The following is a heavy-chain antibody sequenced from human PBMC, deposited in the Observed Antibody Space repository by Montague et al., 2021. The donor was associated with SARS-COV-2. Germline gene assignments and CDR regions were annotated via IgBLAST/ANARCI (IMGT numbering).Heavy chain of an antibody. CDR2: INHSGSA. CDR1: GGSFSGYY. V-gene: IGHV4-34*01. Sequence: SKTLSLTCAVYGGSFSGYYWSWIRQPPGKGLEWIGEINHSGSANYNPSLKSRVTISVDTSKNQFSLKLSSVTAADTAVYYCARHTSERNTMVQAFDIWGQGTMVTVSS. D-gene: IGHD3-10*01. CDR3: ARHTSERNTMVQAFDI. J-gene: IGHJ3*02.